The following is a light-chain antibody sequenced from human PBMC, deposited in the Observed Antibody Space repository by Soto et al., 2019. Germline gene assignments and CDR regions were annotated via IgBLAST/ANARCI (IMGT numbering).Light chain of an antibody. CDR1: SSNVGNKY. V-gene: IGLV1-51*01. CDR3: ETWASSLSIAV. CDR2: EDY. Sequence: QSVLTQPPSVSAAPGQSVTISCSGSSSNVGNKYVSWYQQVPGTAPKLLIYEDYKRPSGIPDRFSGSKSGTSATLGITGLQTGDEADYYCETWASSLSIAVFGGGTQLTVL. J-gene: IGLJ7*01.